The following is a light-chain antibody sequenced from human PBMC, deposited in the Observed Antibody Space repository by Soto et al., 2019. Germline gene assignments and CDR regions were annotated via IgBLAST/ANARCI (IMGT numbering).Light chain of an antibody. V-gene: IGKV3-11*01. J-gene: IGKJ1*01. CDR1: QSVSSY. CDR2: DSS. Sequence: EIVLTQSPGTLSLSPGERATLSCRASQSVSSYLAWYQQKPGQAPRLLIYDSSNRASGIPARFSGSGSGTDFTLPISSLEPEDFAVYYCQQRSNWHAWTFGQGTKVEIK. CDR3: QQRSNWHAWT.